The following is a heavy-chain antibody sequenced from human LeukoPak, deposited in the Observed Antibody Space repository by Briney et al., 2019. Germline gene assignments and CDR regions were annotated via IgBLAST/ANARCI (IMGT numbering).Heavy chain of an antibody. V-gene: IGHV4-59*08. D-gene: IGHD2-21*02. J-gene: IGHJ4*02. CDR1: GGPISTYY. CDR3: ARHQRGFCDGGDCPYYFDH. Sequence: SETLSLTCTVSGGPISTYYWSWVRQPPGKGLEWIGYIYYTGDTRSNPSLKSQVTLLVDTSKNQFSLRLTSVTAADTAVYYCARHQRGFCDGGDCPYYFDHWGQGTLVTVSS. CDR2: IYYTGDT.